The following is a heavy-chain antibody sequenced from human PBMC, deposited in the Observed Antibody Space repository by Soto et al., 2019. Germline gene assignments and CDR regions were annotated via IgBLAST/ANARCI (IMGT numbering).Heavy chain of an antibody. CDR1: GGSISSYY. V-gene: IGHV4-59*01. CDR2: IYSSGST. CDR3: ARDGSVHGTAFDY. J-gene: IGHJ4*02. D-gene: IGHD2-21*02. Sequence: QVQLQESGPGLVKPSEPLSLTCTVSGGSISSYYCSWIRQPPGKGLEWIGYIYSSGSTNYNPSLKRRVTISVDTSKIQSSLKLSAVTAADTAVYYCARDGSVHGTAFDYGGQGTLVTVSS.